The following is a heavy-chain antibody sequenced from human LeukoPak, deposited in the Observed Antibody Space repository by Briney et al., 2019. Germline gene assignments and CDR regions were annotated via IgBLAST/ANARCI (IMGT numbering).Heavy chain of an antibody. J-gene: IGHJ5*02. CDR1: GGSISSSSYY. V-gene: IGHV4-39*07. D-gene: IGHD3-10*01. CDR3: AREGLYYYGSGSLSSNWFDP. CDR2: IYYSGST. Sequence: SETLSLTCTVSGGSISSSSYYGGWIRQPPGKGLEWIGSIYYSGSTYYNPSLKSRVTISVDTSKNQFSLKLSSVTAADTAVYYCAREGLYYYGSGSLSSNWFDPWGQGTLVTVSS.